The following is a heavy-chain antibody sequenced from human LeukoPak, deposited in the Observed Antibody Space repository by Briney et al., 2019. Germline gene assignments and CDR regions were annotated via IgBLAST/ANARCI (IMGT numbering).Heavy chain of an antibody. D-gene: IGHD6-13*01. CDR1: GYTFTGYY. Sequence: ASVKVSCKASGYTFTGYYMHWVRQAPGQGLEWMGWINPNSGGTNYAQKFQGRVTMTRDTSISTAYMELSRLRSDDTAVYYCARDLGPIAAAVYAFDIWGQGTMVTVSS. CDR2: INPNSGGT. J-gene: IGHJ3*02. V-gene: IGHV1-2*02. CDR3: ARDLGPIAAAVYAFDI.